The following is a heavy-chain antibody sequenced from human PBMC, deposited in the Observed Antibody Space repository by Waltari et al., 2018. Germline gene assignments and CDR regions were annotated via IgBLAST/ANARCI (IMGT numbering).Heavy chain of an antibody. Sequence: QVQLQESGPGLMKPSETLSLTCAVSGYSISSGYYWGWIRQPPGKGLGWIGSIYHSGSTYYNPSLKSRVTISVDTSKNQFSLKLSSVTAADTAVYYCARDIEDIVVVPAAKVSYGMDVWGQGTTVTVSS. CDR3: ARDIEDIVVVPAAKVSYGMDV. J-gene: IGHJ6*02. CDR1: GYSISSGYY. D-gene: IGHD2-2*01. V-gene: IGHV4-38-2*01. CDR2: IYHSGST.